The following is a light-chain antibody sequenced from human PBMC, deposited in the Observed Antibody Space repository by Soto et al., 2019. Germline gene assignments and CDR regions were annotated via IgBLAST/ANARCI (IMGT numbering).Light chain of an antibody. CDR1: QSVTSSN. Sequence: IVLTQSPGTLSLSPGERAILSCRASQSVTSSNLAWYQQRPGQAPRLLIYGASNRATGIAERFSGSGSGADFRLTISRLEPEDFAVYYCQHYGASQYTLGQGTKVDIK. J-gene: IGKJ2*01. V-gene: IGKV3-20*01. CDR2: GAS. CDR3: QHYGASQYT.